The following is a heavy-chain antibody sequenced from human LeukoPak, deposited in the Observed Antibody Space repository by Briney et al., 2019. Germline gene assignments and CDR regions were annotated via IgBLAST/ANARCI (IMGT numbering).Heavy chain of an antibody. J-gene: IGHJ4*02. Sequence: PSETLSLTCSVSGGSISGYNWNWIRQPPGKGLEWIGYIYYSGSTSYNPSLKSRVTISVDTSKNQFSLRLSSVTAADTAVYYCARVYCSGGSCFYFDQWGQGTLVAVSS. CDR2: IYYSGST. V-gene: IGHV4-59*08. CDR1: GGSISGYN. D-gene: IGHD2-15*01. CDR3: ARVYCSGGSCFYFDQ.